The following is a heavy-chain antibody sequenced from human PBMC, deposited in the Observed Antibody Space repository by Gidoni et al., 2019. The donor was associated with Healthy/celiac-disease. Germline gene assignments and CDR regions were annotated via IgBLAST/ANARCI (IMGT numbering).Heavy chain of an antibody. J-gene: IGHJ4*02. CDR2: INHSGST. Sequence: QVQLQQWGAVLLTPSETLSLTCAVYGGSFSGYYWSWIRQPPGKGLEWIGEINHSGSTNYNPSLKSRVTISVDTSKNQFSLKLSSVTAADTAVYYCARGPHKGARLKYWGQGTLVTVSS. CDR3: ARGPHKGARLKY. V-gene: IGHV4-34*01. CDR1: GGSFSGYY. D-gene: IGHD6-6*01.